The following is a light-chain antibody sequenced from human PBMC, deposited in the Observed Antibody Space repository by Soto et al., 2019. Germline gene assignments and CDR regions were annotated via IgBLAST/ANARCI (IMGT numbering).Light chain of an antibody. Sequence: QSVLTQPRSVSGSPGQSVTISCTGTSSDVGGYNYVSWYQHHPRKATQLMNYDVSKRPSGVPDRSSGSKSGNTASLTISGRQAEDEADYYGCSCAGSYSQVVFGGGTKLTVL. J-gene: IGLJ2*01. CDR3: CSCAGSYSQVV. V-gene: IGLV2-11*01. CDR2: DVS. CDR1: SSDVGGYNY.